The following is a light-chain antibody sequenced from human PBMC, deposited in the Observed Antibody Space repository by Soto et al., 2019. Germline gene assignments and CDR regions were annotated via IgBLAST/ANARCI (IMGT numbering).Light chain of an antibody. V-gene: IGKV1-5*01. CDR2: DAS. CDR3: QQHKSYPVT. CDR1: QNIDIW. Sequence: DIQMTQSPSTLSASVGDRVTITCRASQNIDIWLSWYQQKPGKAPSLLIYDASNLKSGVPSRFSGSGSGTEVTLTISSLQPDDSGSYYCQQHKSYPVTFGGGTKVDIK. J-gene: IGKJ4*01.